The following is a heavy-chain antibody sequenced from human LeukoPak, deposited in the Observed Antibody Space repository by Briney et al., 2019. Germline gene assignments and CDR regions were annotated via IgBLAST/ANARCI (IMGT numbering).Heavy chain of an antibody. D-gene: IGHD3-16*01. V-gene: IGHV3-53*01. Sequence: GGSLRLSCAASGFTVSNNYMSWVRQAPGKGLEWVSVIYDSGTTFYADSVKGRFTISRDNSKNTLYLQMNSLRAEDTAVYYCARDWGKTVGFEYWGQGPLVTVSS. J-gene: IGHJ4*02. CDR2: IYDSGTT. CDR3: ARDWGKTVGFEY. CDR1: GFTVSNNY.